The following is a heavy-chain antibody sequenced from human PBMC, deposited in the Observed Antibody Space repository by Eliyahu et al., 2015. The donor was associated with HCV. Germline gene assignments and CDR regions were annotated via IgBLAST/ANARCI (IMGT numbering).Heavy chain of an antibody. Sequence: QLQLQESGPGLVKPSETLSLTCTVSGDSISVDHFWGWIRQPPGKGLEYIGXILYTGNTHYNPXLRSRVIISVDTSKNQFSLNLSSVTAADTAVYYCARLGLGSSWFYWGQGTLVTVSS. J-gene: IGHJ4*02. CDR3: ARLGLGSSWFY. CDR1: GDSISVDHF. V-gene: IGHV4-39*01. D-gene: IGHD6-13*01. CDR2: ILYTGNT.